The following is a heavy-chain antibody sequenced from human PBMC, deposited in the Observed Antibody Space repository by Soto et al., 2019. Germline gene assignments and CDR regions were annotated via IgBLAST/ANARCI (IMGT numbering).Heavy chain of an antibody. J-gene: IGHJ3*02. D-gene: IGHD6-13*01. CDR1: GVSISSGGYY. V-gene: IGHV4-31*03. CDR2: IYYSGST. Sequence: TLSLTCTVSGVSISSGGYYWSWIRQHPGKGLEWIGYIYYSGSTYYNPSLKSRVTISVDTSKNQFSLKLSSVTAADTAVYYCARVGIAAAGGWTAFDIWGQGTMVTVSS. CDR3: ARVGIAAAGGWTAFDI.